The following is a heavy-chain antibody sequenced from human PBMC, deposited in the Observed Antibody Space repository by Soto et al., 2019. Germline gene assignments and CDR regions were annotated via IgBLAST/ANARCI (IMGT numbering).Heavy chain of an antibody. CDR3: AKAGTWGGDDCSEGGFLDS. V-gene: IGHV3-9*01. CDR1: GFTFDEYP. J-gene: IGHJ4*02. D-gene: IGHD2-21*02. Sequence: EVQLVESGGGLVQPGRSLRLSCAASGFTFDEYPMHWVRQVPGKGLEWVSGISWHSSSTGYADSVKGRFTISRDNAKSARYMYVGSLRSEDTALYYCAKAGTWGGDDCSEGGFLDSWGQGTLVTVSS. CDR2: ISWHSSST.